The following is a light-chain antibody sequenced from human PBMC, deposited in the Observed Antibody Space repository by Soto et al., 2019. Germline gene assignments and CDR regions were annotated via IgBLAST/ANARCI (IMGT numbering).Light chain of an antibody. CDR3: QQYNSYPLT. Sequence: DIQMIQSPSTLSGPVGDRGTITCRASQAMSSWLAWYQQKPEKAPKLPIYKASSIESADPSRIRCSRSGTEFTLAISGLHPDEFASSDRQQYNSYPLT. CDR2: KAS. CDR1: QAMSSW. J-gene: IGKJ4*01. V-gene: IGKV1-5*03.